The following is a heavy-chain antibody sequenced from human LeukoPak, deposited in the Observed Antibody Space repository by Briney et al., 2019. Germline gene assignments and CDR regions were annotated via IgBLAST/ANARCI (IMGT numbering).Heavy chain of an antibody. V-gene: IGHV1-8*02. CDR1: GYTFTSYY. Sequence: ASVKVSCKASGYTFTSYYMHLVRQAPGQGLEWMGWMNPSSGNTGYAQKFQGRLTMTRNTSISAAYMDLSSLRSDDTAVYYCARRDCTTGACRFDDWGQGTRVSVSP. J-gene: IGHJ4*02. D-gene: IGHD2-8*01. CDR3: ARRDCTTGACRFDD. CDR2: MNPSSGNT.